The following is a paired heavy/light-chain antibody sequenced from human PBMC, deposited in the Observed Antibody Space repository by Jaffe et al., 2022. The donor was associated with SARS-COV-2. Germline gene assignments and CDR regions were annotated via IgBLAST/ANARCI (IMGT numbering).Light chain of an antibody. CDR3: AAWDDSLNGWV. CDR2: SNN. CDR1: SSNIGGNN. J-gene: IGLJ3*02. V-gene: IGLV1-44*01. Sequence: QSVLTQPPSASGTPGQRVTISCSGSSSNIGGNNVNWYQHLPGTAPKLLIYSNNQRPSGVPDRFSGSKSGTSASLAISGLQSEDEADYYCAAWDDSLNGWVFGGGTKLTVL.
Heavy chain of an antibody. J-gene: IGHJ6*02. Sequence: QVQLVESGGGVVQPGRSLRLSCAASGFIFSSSGMHWVRQAPGKGLEWVAVISYDGSNKYYVDSVKGRFTISRDNSKNTLYLQMNSLRPEDTAVYYCAKDLVSSSSRYYYYYGMDVWGQGTTVTVSS. V-gene: IGHV3-30*18. D-gene: IGHD6-6*01. CDR2: ISYDGSNK. CDR1: GFIFSSSG. CDR3: AKDLVSSSSRYYYYYGMDV.